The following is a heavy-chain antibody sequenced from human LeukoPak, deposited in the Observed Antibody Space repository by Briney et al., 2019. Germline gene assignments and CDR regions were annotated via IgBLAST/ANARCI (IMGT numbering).Heavy chain of an antibody. Sequence: SVKVSCKASGGTFSSYAISWVRQAPGQGLEWMGRIIPILGIANYAQKFQGRVTITADKSTSTAYMELSSLRSEDTAVYYCARDGPVAYCGGDCLVEAYWGQGTLVTVSS. CDR3: ARDGPVAYCGGDCLVEAY. J-gene: IGHJ4*02. CDR1: GGTFSSYA. CDR2: IIPILGIA. V-gene: IGHV1-69*04. D-gene: IGHD2-21*02.